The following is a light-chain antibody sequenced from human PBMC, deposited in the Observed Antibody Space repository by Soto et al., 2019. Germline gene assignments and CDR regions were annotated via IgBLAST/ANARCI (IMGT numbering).Light chain of an antibody. V-gene: IGLV2-8*01. Sequence: QSALTQPPSASGSPGQSVTISCTGTSSDVGAYNYVSWYQQHAGKAPKLVIYEVTKRPLGVPDRFSGSKSANTASLTVSGLQAEDEADYYCSSFASSNTWVFGGGTKVTVL. CDR3: SSFASSNTWV. CDR1: SSDVGAYNY. J-gene: IGLJ3*02. CDR2: EVT.